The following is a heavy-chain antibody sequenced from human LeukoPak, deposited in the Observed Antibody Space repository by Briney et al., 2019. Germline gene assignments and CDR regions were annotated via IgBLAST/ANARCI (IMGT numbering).Heavy chain of an antibody. Sequence: PSETLSLTCTVSGGSISSYYWGWIRQPPGKGLEWIGSIYHSGSTYYNPSLKSRVTISVDTSKNQFSLKLSSVTAADTAVYYCARDLGYYDFWSGYSWFDPWGQGTLVTVSS. CDR2: IYHSGST. J-gene: IGHJ5*02. V-gene: IGHV4-38-2*02. CDR1: GGSISSYY. D-gene: IGHD3-3*01. CDR3: ARDLGYYDFWSGYSWFDP.